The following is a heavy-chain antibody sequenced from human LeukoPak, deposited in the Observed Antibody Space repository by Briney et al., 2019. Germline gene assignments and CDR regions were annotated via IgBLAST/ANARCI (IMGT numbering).Heavy chain of an antibody. CDR3: ARVAGLQSYYYYYYYMDV. V-gene: IGHV3-30*14. D-gene: IGHD5-24*01. J-gene: IGHJ6*03. Sequence: GGSLRLPCAASGFTFSSHAMVWVRQAPGKGLEWVSFISHDGSESFHTESVKGRFTISRDNSKNTLYLQMNSLRAEDTAVYYCARVAGLQSYYYYYYYMDVWGKGTTVTISS. CDR2: ISHDGSES. CDR1: GFTFSSHA.